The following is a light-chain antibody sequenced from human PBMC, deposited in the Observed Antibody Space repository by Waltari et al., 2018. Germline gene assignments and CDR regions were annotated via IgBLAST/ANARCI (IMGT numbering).Light chain of an antibody. CDR3: QNHERLPAT. J-gene: IGKJ1*01. CDR1: QSIGRY. CDR2: GAS. V-gene: IGKV3-20*01. Sequence: EVVLTQSPGTLSLSPGATATLSCRASQSIGRYLVWYQQKSGQAPRLLLYGASTRATGIPDRFSGSGSGTDFSLTISRLEAEDFAVYYCQNHERLPATFGQGTKVEMK.